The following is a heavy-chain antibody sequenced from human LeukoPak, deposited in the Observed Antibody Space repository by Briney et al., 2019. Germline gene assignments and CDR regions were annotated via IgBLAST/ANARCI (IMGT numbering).Heavy chain of an antibody. V-gene: IGHV3-9*01. D-gene: IGHD2-21*02. CDR1: GFTFDDYA. J-gene: IGHJ2*01. CDR3: AKDYCGGDCYSGWYFDL. Sequence: GGSLRLSCAASGFTFDDYAMHWVRQAPGKGLECVSGISYNSDTIAYADSVKGRFTIPRDNAKNSLHLQMNSLRAEDTALYYCAKDYCGGDCYSGWYFDLWGRGTLVTVSS. CDR2: ISYNSDTI.